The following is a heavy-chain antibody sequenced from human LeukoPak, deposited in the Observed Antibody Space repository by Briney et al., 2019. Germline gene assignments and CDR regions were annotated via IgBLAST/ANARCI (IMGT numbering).Heavy chain of an antibody. J-gene: IGHJ6*02. CDR3: AREDPQTKVPEGMDI. D-gene: IGHD4/OR15-4a*01. CDR2: IYYSGTT. Sequence: PSETLSLTCTVSGGSISHYYWSWIRQPPGKGLEWMGNIYYSGTTNYNPSLKSRVTISVDTSKNQFSLKLNSVTAADTAVYYCAREDPQTKVPEGMDIWGQGTTVTVSS. V-gene: IGHV4-59*01. CDR1: GGSISHYY.